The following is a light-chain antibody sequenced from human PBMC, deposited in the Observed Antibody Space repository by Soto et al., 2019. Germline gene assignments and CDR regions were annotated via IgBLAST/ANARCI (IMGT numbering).Light chain of an antibody. CDR1: SSNIGAGYD. V-gene: IGLV1-40*01. J-gene: IGLJ1*01. CDR3: QSNDRSLSGCV. Sequence: QSVLTQPPSVSGAPGQRVTISCTGSSSNIGAGYDVHWYQQLPGTAPKLLIYGNSNRPSGVPDRFSGSKSGTSASLAIAGFVAEDETYYYCQSNDRSLSGCVLGIGTKVT. CDR2: GNS.